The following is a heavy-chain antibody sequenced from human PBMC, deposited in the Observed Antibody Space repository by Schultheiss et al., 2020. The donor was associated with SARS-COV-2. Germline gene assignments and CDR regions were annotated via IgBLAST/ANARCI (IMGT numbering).Heavy chain of an antibody. V-gene: IGHV3-21*01. CDR3: ARAIFGVVVNAMDV. J-gene: IGHJ6*02. CDR2: ISSSSSYI. Sequence: GESLKISCAASGFTFINSIMNWVRQAPGKGLEWVSSISSSSSYIYYADSVKGRFTISRDNAKNSLYLQMNSLRAEDTAVYYCARAIFGVVVNAMDVWGQGTTVTVSS. D-gene: IGHD3-3*01. CDR1: GFTFINSI.